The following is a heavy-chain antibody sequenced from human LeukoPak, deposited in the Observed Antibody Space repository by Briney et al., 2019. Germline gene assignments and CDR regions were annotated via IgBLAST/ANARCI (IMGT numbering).Heavy chain of an antibody. CDR2: ISSGGST. J-gene: IGHJ4*02. D-gene: IGHD2-2*02. CDR3: THQLRYGVDY. V-gene: IGHV3-66*02. CDR1: GVTVSRNY. Sequence: GGSLRLSCAASGVTVSRNYMSWVCEAPGKGLGWVSVISSGGSTYDADTVKSRFTISRDNSKNTLYLQMNSLRAEDTAVYYCTHQLRYGVDYWGQGTLVTVSS.